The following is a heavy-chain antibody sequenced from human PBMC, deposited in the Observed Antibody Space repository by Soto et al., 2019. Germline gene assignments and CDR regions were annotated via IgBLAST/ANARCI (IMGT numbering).Heavy chain of an antibody. V-gene: IGHV4-31*03. CDR2: IYYSGST. CDR1: GGSISSGGYY. D-gene: IGHD4-17*01. CDR3: ARALSPTVTKLGRWFDP. Sequence: SETLSLTCTVSGGSISSGGYYWSWIRQHPGKGLEWIGYIYYSGSTYYNPSLKSRVTISVDTSKNQFSLKLSSVTAADTAVYYCARALSPTVTKLGRWFDPWGQGTLVTVSS. J-gene: IGHJ5*02.